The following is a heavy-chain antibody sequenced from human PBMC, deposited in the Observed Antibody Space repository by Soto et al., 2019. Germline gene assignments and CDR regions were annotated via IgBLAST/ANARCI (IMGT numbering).Heavy chain of an antibody. V-gene: IGHV4-59*01. D-gene: IGHD6-19*01. J-gene: IGHJ4*02. CDR1: GGSISTYY. CDR3: ARVKGSSGWIDS. CDR2: IFYTGNT. Sequence: QVQLQESGPGLVKPSETLSLTCTVSGGSISTYYWSWIRQPPGKGLEWIGYIFYTGNTNYNPSLTSRVTISVDTSKNQFFLNLSSVTAADTAGYYCARVKGSSGWIDSWGQGTLVTVSS.